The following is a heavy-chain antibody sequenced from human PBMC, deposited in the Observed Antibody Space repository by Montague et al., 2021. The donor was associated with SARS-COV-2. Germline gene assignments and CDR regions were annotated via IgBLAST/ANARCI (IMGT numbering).Heavy chain of an antibody. J-gene: IGHJ4*02. CDR1: GFTFNSYT. CDR3: ARWGWQQSEFDY. CDR2: ISGSGADI. D-gene: IGHD5-24*01. Sequence: SLRLSCAASGFTFNSYTMNWVRQAPGKGLEWVASISGSGADIYYAPSLKGRFTISRDNARNSLFLQMSSLRADDTALYYCARWGWQQSEFDYWGQGTLVTVSS. V-gene: IGHV3-21*06.